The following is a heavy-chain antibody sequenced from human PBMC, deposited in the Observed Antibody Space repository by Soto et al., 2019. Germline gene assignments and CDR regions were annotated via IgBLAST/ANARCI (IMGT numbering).Heavy chain of an antibody. CDR1: GYIFSIYW. CDR3: ASQTTPSEIYYY. Sequence: ESLQICCKASGYIFSIYWIGWVRQMPGKGLEWMGIIYPGDSETRYSPSFRGQVTLSVDKSTSTAYLQWRSLKASDTAVYYCASQTTPSEIYYYWGHGTLVTVSS. CDR2: IYPGDSET. V-gene: IGHV5-51*01. J-gene: IGHJ4*01. D-gene: IGHD2-15*01.